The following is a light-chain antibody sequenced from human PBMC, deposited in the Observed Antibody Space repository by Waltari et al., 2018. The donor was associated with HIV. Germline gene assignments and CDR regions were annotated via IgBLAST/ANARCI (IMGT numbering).Light chain of an antibody. CDR1: SGSVSTSYY. CDR3: VLYMGSGISV. V-gene: IGLV8-61*01. J-gene: IGLJ3*02. CDR2: NTN. Sequence: QTVVTQGPSFSVSPGGTVTLTCGLSSGSVSTSYYPSWYQQTPGPAPRTLIYNTNTRLSGVPDRFSGSILGNKAALTIAGAQADDESYYYCVLYMGSGISVFGGGTKLTVL.